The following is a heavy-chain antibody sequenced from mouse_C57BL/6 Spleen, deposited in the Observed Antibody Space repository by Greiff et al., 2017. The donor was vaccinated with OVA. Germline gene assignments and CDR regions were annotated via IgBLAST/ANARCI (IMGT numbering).Heavy chain of an antibody. V-gene: IGHV5-17*01. J-gene: IGHJ1*03. CDR2: ISSGSSTI. D-gene: IGHD2-10*01. CDR3: ARPYYGKVYWYFDV. CDR1: GFTFSDYG. Sequence: EVQVVESGGGLVKPGGSLKLSCAASGFTFSDYGMHWVRQAPEKGLEWVAYISSGSSTIYYADTVKGRFTISRDNAKNTLFLQMTSLRSEDTAMYYCARPYYGKVYWYFDVWGTGTTVTVSS.